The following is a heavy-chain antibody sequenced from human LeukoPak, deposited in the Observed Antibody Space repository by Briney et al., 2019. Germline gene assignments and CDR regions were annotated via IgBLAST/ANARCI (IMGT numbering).Heavy chain of an antibody. D-gene: IGHD2-21*01. J-gene: IGHJ4*02. CDR2: IKQDGFEK. Sequence: GGSLRPSCAASGFSFRDFWMTWVRQAPGRGLEWVASIKQDGFEKYYVDSVKGRFTISRDNAKNSLYLQMNTLRAEDTAVYYCARDVGGALDYWGQGTLVTVSS. CDR3: ARDVGGALDY. V-gene: IGHV3-7*05. CDR1: GFSFRDFW.